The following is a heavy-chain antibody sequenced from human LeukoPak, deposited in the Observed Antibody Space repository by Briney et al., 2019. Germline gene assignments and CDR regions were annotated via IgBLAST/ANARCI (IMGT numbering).Heavy chain of an antibody. J-gene: IGHJ6*04. Sequence: GASMKVSCKASGGTFSSYAISWVRQAPGQGLEWMGGIIPIFGTANYAQKFQGRVTITADESTSTAYMELSSLRSEDTAVYYCARVGSYDFWSGYYGVIDVWGKGTTVTVSS. V-gene: IGHV1-69*13. CDR3: ARVGSYDFWSGYYGVIDV. CDR2: IIPIFGTA. D-gene: IGHD3-3*01. CDR1: GGTFSSYA.